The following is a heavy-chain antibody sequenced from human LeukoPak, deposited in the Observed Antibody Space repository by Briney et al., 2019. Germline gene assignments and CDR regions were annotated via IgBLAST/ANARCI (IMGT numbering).Heavy chain of an antibody. CDR3: PKGGDSSGYLVYFQH. CDR1: GFTFSSYS. V-gene: IGHV3-48*01. J-gene: IGHJ1*01. Sequence: GGSLRLSCAASGFTFSSYSMNWVRQAPGKGLEWVSYINSISNTIYYADSVKGRFTISRDNSKNTLYLQMNSLRAEDTAVYYCPKGGDSSGYLVYFQHWGQGTLVTVSS. D-gene: IGHD3-22*01. CDR2: INSISNTI.